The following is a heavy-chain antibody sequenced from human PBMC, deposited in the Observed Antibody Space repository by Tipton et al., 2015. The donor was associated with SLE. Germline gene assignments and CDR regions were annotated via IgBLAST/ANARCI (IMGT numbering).Heavy chain of an antibody. CDR1: GYSFSNYY. Sequence: QLVQSGAEVKKPGASVKISCKASGYSFSNYYIHWVRQAPGQGLEWMGIISPIGSDIIYAQKFRGRVTMTRDTSTSTVYMELSSLRSDDTAVYYCARTNVGWYFDLWGGGTLVAVSS. J-gene: IGHJ2*01. V-gene: IGHV1-46*01. CDR2: ISPIGSDI. CDR3: ARTNVGWYFDL.